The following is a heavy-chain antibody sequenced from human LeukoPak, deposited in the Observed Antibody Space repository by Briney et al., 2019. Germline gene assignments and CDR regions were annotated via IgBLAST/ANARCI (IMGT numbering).Heavy chain of an antibody. CDR2: IIPIFGTA. J-gene: IGHJ5*02. CDR3: ARAEDSSHCSSTSCYGVWFDP. V-gene: IGHV1-69*13. Sequence: ASVKVSCKASGGTFSSYAISWVRQAPGQGLEWMGWIIPIFGTANYAQKFQGRVTITADESTSTAYMELSSLRSEDTAVYYCARAEDSSHCSSTSCYGVWFDPWGQGTLVTVSS. D-gene: IGHD2-2*01. CDR1: GGTFSSYA.